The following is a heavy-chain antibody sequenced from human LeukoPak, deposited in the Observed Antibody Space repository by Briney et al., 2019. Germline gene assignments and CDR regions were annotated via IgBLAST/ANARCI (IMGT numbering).Heavy chain of an antibody. Sequence: GGSLRLSCAASEFTFSSYWMHWVRQAPGKGLVWVSRISSDGSSTDYADSVKGRFTISRDNAKNTLYLQMNSLRAEDTAVYYCARRRTSGDFDYWGQGTLVTVSS. V-gene: IGHV3-74*01. J-gene: IGHJ4*02. CDR1: EFTFSSYW. D-gene: IGHD2-2*01. CDR3: ARRRTSGDFDY. CDR2: ISSDGSST.